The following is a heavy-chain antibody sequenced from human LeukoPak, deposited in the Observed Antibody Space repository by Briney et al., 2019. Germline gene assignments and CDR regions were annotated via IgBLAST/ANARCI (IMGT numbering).Heavy chain of an antibody. D-gene: IGHD3-22*01. V-gene: IGHV3-30*18. CDR1: GFTFSSYG. J-gene: IGHJ1*01. Sequence: GSLRLSFAAPGFTFSSYGMQRVRQAPGKGLGWVAVISYDGSNKYYADSVKGRFTISRDNSKNTLYLQMNSLRAEDTAVYYCAKDGQYYYDSSGPFFQHWGQGTLVTVSS. CDR2: ISYDGSNK. CDR3: AKDGQYYYDSSGPFFQH.